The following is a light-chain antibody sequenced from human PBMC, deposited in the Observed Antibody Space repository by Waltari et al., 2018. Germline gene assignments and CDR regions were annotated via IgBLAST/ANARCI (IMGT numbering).Light chain of an antibody. CDR1: RSGVWRSEP. Sequence: QSALTQPASESGCPGQSITISCTGRRSGVWRSEPVSWYQQHPEKAPQVIIFEDNKRPSGVSDRFSGSKSGNTASLTISGLRAEDEADYYCCSYADSWTWVFGGGTKLTVL. CDR3: CSYADSWTWV. CDR2: EDN. J-gene: IGLJ3*02. V-gene: IGLV2-23*01.